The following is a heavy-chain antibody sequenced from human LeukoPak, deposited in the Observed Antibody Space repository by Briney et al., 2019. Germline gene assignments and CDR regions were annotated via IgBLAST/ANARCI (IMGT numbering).Heavy chain of an antibody. CDR1: GYSISSAYY. CDR2: IYHSGST. D-gene: IGHD2/OR15-2a*01. Sequence: PSETLSLTCTVSGYSISSAYYWGWIRQPPGKGLEWIGTIYHSGSTYYNTSLKSRVTISVDMSKSQFSLKLSSVTAADTAVYYCARVRRGCNRGECTPIYYNYYYMDVWGKGTTVTVSS. CDR3: ARVRRGCNRGECTPIYYNYYYMDV. J-gene: IGHJ6*03. V-gene: IGHV4-38-2*02.